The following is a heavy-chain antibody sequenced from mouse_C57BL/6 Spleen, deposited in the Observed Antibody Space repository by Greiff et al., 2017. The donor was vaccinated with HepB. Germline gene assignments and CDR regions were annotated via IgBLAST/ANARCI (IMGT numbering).Heavy chain of an antibody. CDR1: GFTFSDYY. CDR3: ASGAYYSNYVSAY. Sequence: DVKLVESGGGLVQPGGSLKLSCAASGFTFSDYYMYWVRQTPEKRLEWVAYISNGGGSTYYPDTVKGRFTISRDNAKNTLYLQMSRLKSEDTAMYYCASGAYYSNYVSAYWGQGTLVTVSA. V-gene: IGHV5-12*01. CDR2: ISNGGGST. D-gene: IGHD2-5*01. J-gene: IGHJ3*01.